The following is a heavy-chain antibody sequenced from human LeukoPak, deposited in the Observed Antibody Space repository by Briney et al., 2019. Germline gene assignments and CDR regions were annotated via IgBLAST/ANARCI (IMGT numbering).Heavy chain of an antibody. V-gene: IGHV1-46*01. Sequence: ASVKVSCKASEYPFTSYYIHWVRQAPGQGLEWMGLINPSSGSTNYAQKFLGRVTMTRDTSTSTVHMDLSSLRSEDTAVYYCARPGSPAAGASDFHHWGQGTLVTVSS. D-gene: IGHD6-13*01. CDR2: INPSSGST. J-gene: IGHJ1*01. CDR3: ARPGSPAAGASDFHH. CDR1: EYPFTSYY.